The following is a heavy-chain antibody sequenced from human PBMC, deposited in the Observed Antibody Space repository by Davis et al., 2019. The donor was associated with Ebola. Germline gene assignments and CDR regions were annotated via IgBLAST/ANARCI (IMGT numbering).Heavy chain of an antibody. CDR2: ISAYNGNT. CDR3: ARGGITMVVVPRDYYYGMDV. V-gene: IGHV1-18*01. D-gene: IGHD3-22*01. CDR1: GYTFTSYD. Sequence: AASVKVSCKASGYTFTSYDINWVRQATGQGLEWMGWISAYNGNTNYAQKLQGRVTMTTDTSTSTAYMELSSLRSEDTAVYYCARGGITMVVVPRDYYYGMDVWGQGTTVTVSS. J-gene: IGHJ6*02.